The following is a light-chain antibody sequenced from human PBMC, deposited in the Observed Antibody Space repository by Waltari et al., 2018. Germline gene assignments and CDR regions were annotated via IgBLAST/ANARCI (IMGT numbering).Light chain of an antibody. CDR3: CSYAGSRTWV. CDR1: STDIGSCHL. V-gene: IGLV2-23*02. CDR2: DVS. J-gene: IGLJ3*02. Sequence: QSALTQPASVSGSPGQSISISCIGTSTDIGSCHLFSWYLQYPGTAPQPLIYDVSQRPSGVSNRFPGSKSGNTASLTISGLQAEDEAIYYCCSYAGSRTWVFGGGAKLTVL.